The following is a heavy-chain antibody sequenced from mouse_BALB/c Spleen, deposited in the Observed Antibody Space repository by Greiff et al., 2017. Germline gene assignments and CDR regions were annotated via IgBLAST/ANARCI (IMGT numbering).Heavy chain of an antibody. D-gene: IGHD2-5*01. J-gene: IGHJ3*01. V-gene: IGHV2-6-7*01. CDR3: ARDHSNYWFAY. CDR2: ICGDGST. CDR1: GFSFTGYG. Sequence: VKLMESGPGLVAPSQSLSITCTASGFSFTGYGVNWVRQPPGKGLEWLGMICGDGSTDYNSAIKSSLSISKDNSKSKVFFKMNSLQTDDKARYYCARDHSNYWFAYWGQGTLVTVSA.